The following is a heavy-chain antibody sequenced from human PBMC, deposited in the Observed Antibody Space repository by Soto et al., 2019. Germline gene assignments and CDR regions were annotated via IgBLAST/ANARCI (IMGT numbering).Heavy chain of an antibody. D-gene: IGHD2-8*01. CDR2: IYYSGST. CDR1: GGSISSGDYY. Sequence: SETLSLTCTVSGGSISSGDYYWSWIRQPPGKGLEWIGYIYYSGSTYYNPSLKSRVTISVDTSKNQFSLKLSSVTAADTAVYYCARLIGDSWLDSWGQGTLVTVS. J-gene: IGHJ5*01. V-gene: IGHV4-30-4*01. CDR3: ARLIGDSWLDS.